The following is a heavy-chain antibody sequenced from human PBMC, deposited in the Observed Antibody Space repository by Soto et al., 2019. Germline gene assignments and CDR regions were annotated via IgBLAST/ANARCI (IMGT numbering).Heavy chain of an antibody. Sequence: GGSLRLSCVGSGFNLRLYTMNWGRQAPGKGLVGVSHIGPDGSNIWEADSVQGRFTISRDNARNRLYLHMNSLRDEDTAIYYCLRDTNWSFDYWGQGILVTVSS. V-gene: IGHV3-74*01. J-gene: IGHJ4*02. CDR3: LRDTNWSFDY. D-gene: IGHD1-1*01. CDR1: GFNLRLYT. CDR2: IGPDGSNI.